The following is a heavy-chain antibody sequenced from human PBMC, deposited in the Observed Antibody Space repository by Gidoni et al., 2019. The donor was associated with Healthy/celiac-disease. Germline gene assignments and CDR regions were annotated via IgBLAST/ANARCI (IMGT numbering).Heavy chain of an antibody. J-gene: IGHJ3*02. V-gene: IGHV3-33*01. D-gene: IGHD1-20*01. CDR2: IWYDGSNK. Sequence: QEQLVESGGGVVQPGRSLRLSCAASGFTFSSYGMHWVRQAPGKGLEWVAVIWYDGSNKYYADSVKGRFTISRDNSKNTLYLQMNGLRAEDTAVYYCARDGTGYNASRGSFDIWGQGTMVTVSS. CDR1: GFTFSSYG. CDR3: ARDGTGYNASRGSFDI.